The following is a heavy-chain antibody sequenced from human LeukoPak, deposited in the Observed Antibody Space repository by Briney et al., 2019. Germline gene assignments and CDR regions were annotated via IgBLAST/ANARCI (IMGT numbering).Heavy chain of an antibody. CDR2: IYYSGST. D-gene: IGHD2-21*02. CDR1: GGSISSYY. Sequence: SETLSLTCTVSGGSISSYYWSWIRQPPGKGLEWIGYIYYSGSTNYNPSLKSRVTISVDTSKNQFSLKLSSVTAADTAVYYCAREEIAYCGGDCSLAFDIWGQGTMVTVSS. CDR3: AREEIAYCGGDCSLAFDI. V-gene: IGHV4-59*12. J-gene: IGHJ3*02.